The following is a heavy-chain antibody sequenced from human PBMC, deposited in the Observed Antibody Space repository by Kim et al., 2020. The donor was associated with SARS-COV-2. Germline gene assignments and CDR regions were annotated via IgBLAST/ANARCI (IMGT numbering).Heavy chain of an antibody. V-gene: IGHV4-39*01. J-gene: IGHJ4*02. D-gene: IGHD5-12*01. Sequence: YYHPTLTRRVTISVDPSKHQFSLKLGSVTAADTAVYYCARLAEVATGDDYWGQGTLVTVSS. CDR3: ARLAEVATGDDY.